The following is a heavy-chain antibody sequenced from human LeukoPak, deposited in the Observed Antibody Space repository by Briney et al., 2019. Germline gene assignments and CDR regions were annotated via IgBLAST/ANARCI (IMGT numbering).Heavy chain of an antibody. CDR3: ARVVTYYYGSGSYYNGLNYYYYMDV. CDR1: GFTFSTSV. Sequence: GGSLRLSCAASGFTFSTSVMHWVRQAPGKGLEWLSFIRFDGSEKYYADSVKARFSISRDNSMNTLYLQMNSLRPEDTAVYYCARVVTYYYGSGSYYNGLNYYYYMDVWGKGTTVTISS. J-gene: IGHJ6*03. V-gene: IGHV3-30*02. D-gene: IGHD3-10*01. CDR2: IRFDGSEK.